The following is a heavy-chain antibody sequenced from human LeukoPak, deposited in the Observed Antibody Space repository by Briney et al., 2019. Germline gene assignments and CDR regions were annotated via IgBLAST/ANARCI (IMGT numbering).Heavy chain of an antibody. CDR3: ARARRDRVYSSGPEFDY. D-gene: IGHD6-19*01. V-gene: IGHV3-21*01. Sequence: NSGGSLRLSCAASGFTFSSYSMNWVRQAPGKGLEWVSSISSSSSYIYYADSVKGRFTISRDNSKNTLYLQMNSLRAEDTAVYYCARARRDRVYSSGPEFDYWGQGTLVTVSS. CDR2: ISSSSSYI. CDR1: GFTFSSYS. J-gene: IGHJ4*02.